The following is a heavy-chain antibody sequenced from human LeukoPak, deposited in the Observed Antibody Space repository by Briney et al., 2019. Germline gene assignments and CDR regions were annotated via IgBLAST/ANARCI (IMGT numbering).Heavy chain of an antibody. CDR3: ASGPYTYYYYMDD. V-gene: IGHV4-59*01. CDR1: GGSISNYY. J-gene: IGHJ6*03. D-gene: IGHD2-2*02. CDR2: ISYSGSA. Sequence: PSETLSLTCTVSGGSISNYYWSWIRQPPGKGPEWIGYISYSGSANYNPSLKSRVTISVDTSKNQFSLKLSSLTAADTAVYYCASGPYTYYYYMDDWGKGTTVTVSS.